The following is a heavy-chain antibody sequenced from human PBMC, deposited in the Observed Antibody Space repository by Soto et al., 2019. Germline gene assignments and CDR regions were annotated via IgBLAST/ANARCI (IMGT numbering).Heavy chain of an antibody. CDR1: GFTFSSYS. CDR2: ISSSSSYI. CDR3: ASNLDVDTAMVDY. V-gene: IGHV3-21*01. J-gene: IGHJ4*02. D-gene: IGHD5-18*01. Sequence: GGSLRLSCAASGFTFSSYSMNWVRQAPGKGLEWVSSISSSSSYIYYADSVKGRFTISRDNAKNSLYLQMNSLRAEDTAVYYCASNLDVDTAMVDYWGQGTLVTVSS.